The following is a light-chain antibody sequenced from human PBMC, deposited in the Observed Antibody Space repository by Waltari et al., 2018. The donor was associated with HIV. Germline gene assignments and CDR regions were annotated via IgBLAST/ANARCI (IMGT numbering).Light chain of an antibody. CDR3: QSYDSSLSGWV. V-gene: IGLV1-40*01. CDR2: GNN. J-gene: IGLJ3*02. CDR1: TSNLGAGYH. Sequence: QSVLTQPPSVSAAPGQRVTISCTGSTSNLGAGYHAHWYQQLPGTAPKLLIYGNNNRPSGVPDRFSGSKSGTSASLAITGLQAEDEADYYCQSYDSSLSGWVFGGGTKLTVL.